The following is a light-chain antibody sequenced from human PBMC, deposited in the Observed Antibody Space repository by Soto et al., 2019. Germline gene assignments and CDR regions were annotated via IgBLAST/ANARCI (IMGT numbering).Light chain of an antibody. CDR2: DAS. V-gene: IGKV1-5*01. Sequence: DIQMTQSPSTLSESVGDRVTLTCRASQSISSWLAWYQQKPGKAPKLLIYDASSLESGVPSRFSGSGSGTEFTLTISSLQPDDFAAYYCHHYNSYPYTFAQGTKLEIK. CDR3: HHYNSYPYT. CDR1: QSISSW. J-gene: IGKJ2*01.